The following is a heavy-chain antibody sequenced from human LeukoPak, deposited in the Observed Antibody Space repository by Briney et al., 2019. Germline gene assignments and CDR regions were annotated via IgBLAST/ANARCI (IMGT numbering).Heavy chain of an antibody. Sequence: SDTLSLTCAVYGGSFSGYYGSWLPQPPGKGLEWIGEINHSGSTNYNPSLKRRVTISVDTSKNQFSLKLSSVTAADTAVYYCARGGARLYCSSASCYMANKNLQHWGQGTVVTVSS. CDR1: GGSFSGYY. CDR3: ARGGARLYCSSASCYMANKNLQH. CDR2: INHSGST. J-gene: IGHJ1*01. D-gene: IGHD2-2*02. V-gene: IGHV4-34*01.